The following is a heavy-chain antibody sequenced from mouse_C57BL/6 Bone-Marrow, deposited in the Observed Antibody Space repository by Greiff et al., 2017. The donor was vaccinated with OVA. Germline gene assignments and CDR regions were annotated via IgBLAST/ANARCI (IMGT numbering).Heavy chain of an antibody. CDR2: IYPGSGNT. Sequence: QVQLKESGPELVKPGASVKISCKASGYSFTSYYIHWVKQRPGQGLEWIGWIYPGSGNTKYNEKFKGKATLTADTSSSTAYMQLSSLTSEDSAVYYCARSGYYGSSYVGYAMDYWGQGTSVTVSS. CDR1: GYSFTSYY. J-gene: IGHJ4*01. V-gene: IGHV1-66*01. CDR3: ARSGYYGSSYVGYAMDY. D-gene: IGHD1-1*01.